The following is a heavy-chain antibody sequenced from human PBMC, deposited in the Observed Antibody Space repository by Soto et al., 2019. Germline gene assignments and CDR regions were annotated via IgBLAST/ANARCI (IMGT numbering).Heavy chain of an antibody. CDR2: IIPIFGTA. CDR3: ASPNSLPDYGGNPGPNDAFDI. D-gene: IGHD4-17*01. V-gene: IGHV1-69*13. Sequence: SVKVSCKASGGTFSXXXXXXXXXXXXXXXXXXGGIIPIFGTANYAQKFQGRVTITADESTSTAYMELSSLRSEDTAVYYCASPNSLPDYGGNPGPNDAFDIWGQGTMVTVSS. CDR1: GGTFSXXX. J-gene: IGHJ3*02.